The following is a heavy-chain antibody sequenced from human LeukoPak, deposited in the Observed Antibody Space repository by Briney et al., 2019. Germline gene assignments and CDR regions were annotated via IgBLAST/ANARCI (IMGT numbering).Heavy chain of an antibody. Sequence: GGSLRLSCAASGFTFNSYWMRWVRLVPGKGPVWVSHITSGGTNTNYAESVKGRFTISRDNAKNTLYLQMNSLRAEDTTVYYCAIIYGDDGFDYWGQGTLVTVSS. D-gene: IGHD4-17*01. J-gene: IGHJ4*02. CDR1: GFTFNSYW. CDR3: AIIYGDDGFDY. V-gene: IGHV3-74*01. CDR2: ITSGGTNT.